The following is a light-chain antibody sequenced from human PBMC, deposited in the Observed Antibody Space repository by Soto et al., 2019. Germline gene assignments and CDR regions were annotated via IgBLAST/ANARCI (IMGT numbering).Light chain of an antibody. CDR3: CSYAGRYTFFL. CDR1: NTDVGGYNY. V-gene: IGLV2-11*01. Sequence: QSVLTQPRSVSGSPGQSVTISCTGTNTDVGGYNYVSWYRQHPGKAPQLMIYDVTKRPSGVPDRFSGSRSGNTASLTISGLQSEDEADYYCCSYAGRYTFFLFGTGTKVTVL. J-gene: IGLJ1*01. CDR2: DVT.